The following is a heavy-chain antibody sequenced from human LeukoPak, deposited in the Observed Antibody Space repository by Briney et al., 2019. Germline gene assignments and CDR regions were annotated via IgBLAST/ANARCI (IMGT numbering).Heavy chain of an antibody. V-gene: IGHV1-18*01. Sequence: ASVKVSCKASGYTFTTYGINWVRQAPGQGLECMGWISAHNGNTNYAQKFQGRVTMTTDTSTSTAYMELRSLRSNDTAVYYCARGLYGDYGDHWGQGTLVTVSS. D-gene: IGHD4-17*01. CDR3: ARGLYGDYGDH. J-gene: IGHJ4*02. CDR1: GYTFTTYG. CDR2: ISAHNGNT.